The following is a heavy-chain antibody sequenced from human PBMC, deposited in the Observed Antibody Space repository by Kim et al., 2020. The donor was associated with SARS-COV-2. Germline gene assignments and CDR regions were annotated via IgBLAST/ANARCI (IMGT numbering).Heavy chain of an antibody. Sequence: SETLSLTCTVSGGSISSGSYYWSWIRQPAGKGLEWIERIYTSGSTNYNPSLKSRVTISVDTSKNQFSLKLSSVTAADTAVYYCAREVGVGSSWYPYYYYGMDVWGQGTTVTVSS. CDR1: GGSISSGSYY. J-gene: IGHJ6*02. CDR3: AREVGVGSSWYPYYYYGMDV. D-gene: IGHD6-13*01. V-gene: IGHV4-61*02. CDR2: IYTSGST.